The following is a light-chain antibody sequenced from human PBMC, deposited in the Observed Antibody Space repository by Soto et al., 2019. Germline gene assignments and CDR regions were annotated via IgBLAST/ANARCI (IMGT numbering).Light chain of an antibody. CDR1: QSVSSSN. CDR3: QQYGRSPLT. Sequence: EIVSTQSPGTLSLSPGERATLSCRASQSVSSSNLAWYQQKPGQAPRLLIYGSSSRAAGIPDRFSGGGSGTDFTLTISRLEPEDFAVYYCQQYGRSPLTFGGGTKVEIK. J-gene: IGKJ4*01. CDR2: GSS. V-gene: IGKV3-20*01.